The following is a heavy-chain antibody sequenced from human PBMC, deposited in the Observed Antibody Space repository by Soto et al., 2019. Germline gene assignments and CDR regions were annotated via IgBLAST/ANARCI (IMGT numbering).Heavy chain of an antibody. CDR3: ATAPETFWPATYSVNWLDT. CDR2: TYIGGMN. CDR1: GASVSDGSLF. J-gene: IGHJ5*01. V-gene: IGHV4-39*01. D-gene: IGHD6-25*01. Sequence: PSGSLSLSCTASGASVSDGSLFWAWISQSPGKGVVWVASTYIGGMNYSNTALRRRVTISVHTSKRQFFLKLNSVTAADTAVYYCATAPETFWPATYSVNWLDTWGHGTLVTVSS.